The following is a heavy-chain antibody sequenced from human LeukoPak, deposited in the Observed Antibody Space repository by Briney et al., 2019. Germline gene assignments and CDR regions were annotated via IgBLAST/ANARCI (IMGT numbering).Heavy chain of an antibody. CDR2: ISYDGSNK. D-gene: IGHD1-26*01. CDR1: GFTFTNYA. CDR3: ATSLATDLAPALY. V-gene: IGHV3-30-3*01. Sequence: GGSLRLSCAASGFTFTNYAMHWVRQAPGKGLEWVGLISYDGSNKYYADSVKGRFTISRDDSKNTVFLQVNSLRADDTAVYYCATSLATDLAPALYWGQGTLVTVSS. J-gene: IGHJ4*02.